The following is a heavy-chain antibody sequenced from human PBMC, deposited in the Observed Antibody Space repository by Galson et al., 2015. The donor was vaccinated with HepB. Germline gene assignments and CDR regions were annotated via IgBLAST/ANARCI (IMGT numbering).Heavy chain of an antibody. CDR1: GGSISSNNW. D-gene: IGHD6-19*01. CDR2: IYHGGST. J-gene: IGHJ4*02. Sequence: ETLSLTCAVSGGSISSNNWWSWVRQSPGKGLECIGEIYHGGSTSYNPSLKSRVTISVDKSRNQFSLKLSSVTAADTAVYYCARFREGGGWLDYWGQGILVTVSS. V-gene: IGHV4-4*02. CDR3: ARFREGGGWLDY.